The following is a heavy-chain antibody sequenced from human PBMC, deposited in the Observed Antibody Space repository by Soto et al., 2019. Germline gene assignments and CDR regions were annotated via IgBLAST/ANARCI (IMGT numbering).Heavy chain of an antibody. Sequence: QVQLVESGGGVVQPGRSLRLSCAASGFTFSSYGMHWVRQAPGKGLEWVAVISYDGSNKYYADSVKGRFTISRDNSKNTLYLQMNSLRAEDTAVYYCAGTPREIVVVPAPDYWGQGTLVTVSS. CDR3: AGTPREIVVVPAPDY. CDR1: GFTFSSYG. CDR2: ISYDGSNK. V-gene: IGHV3-30*03. J-gene: IGHJ4*02. D-gene: IGHD2-2*01.